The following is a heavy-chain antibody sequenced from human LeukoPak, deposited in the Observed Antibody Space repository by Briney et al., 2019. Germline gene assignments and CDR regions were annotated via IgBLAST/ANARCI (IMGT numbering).Heavy chain of an antibody. D-gene: IGHD1-14*01. CDR2: IHNSGGT. CDR3: AKHGTISSESYFDY. V-gene: IGHV4-59*08. Sequence: AGTLSLTCSVSGGSVSSYDWSWIRQSPGKGLEWIGDIHNSGGTKYNASLKSRVTRFVDTSKNQVPLRLSSLTAADTAVYYCAKHGTISSESYFDYWGQGALVTVSS. CDR1: GGSVSSYD. J-gene: IGHJ4*02.